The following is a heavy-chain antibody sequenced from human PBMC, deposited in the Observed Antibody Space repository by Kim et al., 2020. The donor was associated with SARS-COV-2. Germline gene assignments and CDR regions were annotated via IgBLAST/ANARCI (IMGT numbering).Heavy chain of an antibody. V-gene: IGHV3-30*18. CDR1: GFIFSSYG. D-gene: IGHD2-8*01. CDR2: MSYDGRNK. Sequence: GGSLRLSCAASGFIFSSYGMHWVRQAPGKGLEWVAVMSYDGRNKNYADSVEGRFTISRDTSKNTLYLQMNSLRVEDTAMYYCAKSVWGRDYYYYGMDVWGQGTTVTVSS. J-gene: IGHJ6*02. CDR3: AKSVWGRDYYYYGMDV.